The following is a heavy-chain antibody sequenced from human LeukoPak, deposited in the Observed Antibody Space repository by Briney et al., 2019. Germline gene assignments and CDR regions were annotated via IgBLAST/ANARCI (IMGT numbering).Heavy chain of an antibody. J-gene: IGHJ4*02. Sequence: GGSLRLSCAASGFTFSSYAMSWVRQAPGKGLEWVSSMSGSGGSAYYADSVKGRFTISRDNSKNTLYLQMHSLRAEDTAVYYCAKDRGIQLWLTPDYWGQGTLVTVSS. V-gene: IGHV3-23*01. D-gene: IGHD5-18*01. CDR2: MSGSGGSA. CDR3: AKDRGIQLWLTPDY. CDR1: GFTFSSYA.